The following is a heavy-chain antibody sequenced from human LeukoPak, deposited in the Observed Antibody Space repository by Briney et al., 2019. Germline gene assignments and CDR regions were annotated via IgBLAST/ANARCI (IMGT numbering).Heavy chain of an antibody. CDR3: TRGGYYDSSGYPYFDY. V-gene: IGHV3-49*03. CDR1: RFTFGDYA. CDR2: IRSKAYGGTT. Sequence: PGGSLRLSCTTSRFTFGDYAMSWFRQAPGKGLEWVAFIRSKAYGGTTEYAASVKGRFTMSRDDSKSIAYLQMSSLKTEDTAVYYCTRGGYYDSSGYPYFDYWGQGTLVTVSS. J-gene: IGHJ4*02. D-gene: IGHD3-22*01.